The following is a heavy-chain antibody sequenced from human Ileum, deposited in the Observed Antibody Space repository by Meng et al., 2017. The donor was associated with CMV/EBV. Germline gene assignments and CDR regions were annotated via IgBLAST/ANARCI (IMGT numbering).Heavy chain of an antibody. Sequence: GSLKISCAVSGFTFSGAWMSWVRQAPGKGLEWIGRIKSKAHGGTTDYAAPVKGRITISRDDSKNTLYLQMNSLTTEDTALYYCTTGGDCSGGGCYSVGYWGQGTLVTVSS. D-gene: IGHD2-15*01. CDR2: IKSKAHGGTT. CDR1: GFTFSGAW. J-gene: IGHJ4*02. CDR3: TTGGDCSGGGCYSVGY. V-gene: IGHV3-15*01.